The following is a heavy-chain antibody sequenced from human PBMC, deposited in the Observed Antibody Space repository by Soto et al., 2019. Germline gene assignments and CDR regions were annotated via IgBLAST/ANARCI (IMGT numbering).Heavy chain of an antibody. CDR3: ARSHTIVVSSWYYLNWFDP. J-gene: IGHJ5*02. CDR1: GGSFSGYY. CDR2: INHSGST. D-gene: IGHD6-13*01. Sequence: PSETLSLTCAVYGGSFSGYYWSWIRQPPGKGLEWIGEINHSGSTNYNPSLKSRVTISVDTSKNQFSLKLSSVTAADTAVYYCARSHTIVVSSWYYLNWFDPWGQGTLVTVSS. V-gene: IGHV4-34*01.